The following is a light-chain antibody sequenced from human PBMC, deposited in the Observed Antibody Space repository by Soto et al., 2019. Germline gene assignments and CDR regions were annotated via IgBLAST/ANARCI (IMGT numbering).Light chain of an antibody. CDR3: QKRGKWPST. CDR1: QRVDRY. J-gene: IGKJ2*02. V-gene: IGKV3-11*01. CDR2: HAY. Sequence: EVVLTQSPDTLSLSPGVTATLSCRASQRVDRYVAWYQQKACQAPRLLSYHAYTRATGVGARCTGGGSATDFSLTVTGLEPEDCAVDHCQKRGKWPSTFGPGTKVEMK.